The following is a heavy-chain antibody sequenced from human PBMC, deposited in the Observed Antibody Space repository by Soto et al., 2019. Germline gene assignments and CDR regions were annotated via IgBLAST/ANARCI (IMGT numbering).Heavy chain of an antibody. Sequence: SGPTLVNPTQTLTLTCTFSGFSLSSRGVGVGWMRQPPGKALEWLALIYWDDDKRYSPSLKSRLTITKDTSKSQVVLTMTNLDPADTATYYCAHRRGPLGVFLIGFDLGGNYFDFWGQTTLVTVSS. J-gene: IGHJ4*02. CDR3: AHRRGPLGVFLIGFDLGGNYFDF. CDR2: IYWDDDK. CDR1: GFSLSSRGVG. V-gene: IGHV2-5*02. D-gene: IGHD3-9*01.